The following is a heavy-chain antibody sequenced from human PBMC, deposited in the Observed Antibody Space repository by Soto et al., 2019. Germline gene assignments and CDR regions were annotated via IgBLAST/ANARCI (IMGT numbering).Heavy chain of an antibody. V-gene: IGHV3-7*03. CDR3: EGIPCSGGGCYYDS. Sequence: EVQLVESGGGLVQPGGSLRLSCAASGFTFSNYWMSWVRRAPGKGLEWVANIHPDGSLKHYVDYVKGPFTISRDNAKNLLDLQMNSLRAEDPPVYYCEGIPCSGGGCYYDSWGHGTLVSVSS. D-gene: IGHD2-15*01. CDR1: GFTFSNYW. CDR2: IHPDGSLK. J-gene: IGHJ4*03.